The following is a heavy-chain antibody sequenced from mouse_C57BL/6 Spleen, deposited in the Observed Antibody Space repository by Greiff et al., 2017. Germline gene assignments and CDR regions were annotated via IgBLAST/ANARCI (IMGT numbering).Heavy chain of an antibody. CDR2: IYPGDGDT. Sequence: QVQLQQSGAELVKPAATVKISCKASGYAFSSYWLNWVKQRPVKGLKRTGQIYPGDGDTNSNGKFKGKATLTADKSSSTAYMQLSSLTSEDSAVYFCASLLTTVAYYFDYWGQGTTLTVSS. D-gene: IGHD1-1*01. J-gene: IGHJ2*01. CDR1: GYAFSSYW. CDR3: ASLLTTVAYYFDY. V-gene: IGHV1-80*01.